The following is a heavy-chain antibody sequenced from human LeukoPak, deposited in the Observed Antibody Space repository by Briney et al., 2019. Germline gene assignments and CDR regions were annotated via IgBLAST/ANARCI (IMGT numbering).Heavy chain of an antibody. D-gene: IGHD3-16*01. V-gene: IGHV3-23*01. CDR1: GFTFSSYA. J-gene: IGHJ4*02. CDR3: AKRKGDLALGPFDY. Sequence: GGSLRLSCAASGFTFSSYAMSWVRQAPGKGLEWVSGISGSGGSTYYADSVEGRFTISRDNSKTTLYLQMNSLRADDTAVYYCAKRKGDLALGPFDYWGQGTLVTVSS. CDR2: ISGSGGST.